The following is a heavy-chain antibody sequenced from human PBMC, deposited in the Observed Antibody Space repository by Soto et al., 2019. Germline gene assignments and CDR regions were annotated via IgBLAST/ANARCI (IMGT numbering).Heavy chain of an antibody. V-gene: IGHV3-30*18. CDR2: ISYDGSNK. CDR3: AKGLYSGSTRRIFVY. CDR1: GFTFSSYG. Sequence: GGSLRLSCSASGFTFSSYGMHWVRQAPGKGLEWVAVISYDGSNKYYADSVKGRFTISRDNSKNTLYLQMNSLRAEDTAVYYCAKGLYSGSTRRIFVYWGQGTLVTVSS. D-gene: IGHD1-26*01. J-gene: IGHJ4*02.